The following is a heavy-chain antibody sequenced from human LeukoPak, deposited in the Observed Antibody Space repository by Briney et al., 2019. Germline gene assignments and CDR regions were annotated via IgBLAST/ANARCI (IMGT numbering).Heavy chain of an antibody. Sequence: SVKVSCKASGGTFSSYAISWVRQPPGQGLEWMGRIIPIFGIANYAQKFQGRVTITADKSTSTAYMELSSLRSEDTAVYYCARGYCSSTSRYYWFDPWGEATLVTVSS. V-gene: IGHV1-69*04. D-gene: IGHD2-2*01. CDR2: IIPIFGIA. CDR3: ARGYCSSTSRYYWFDP. J-gene: IGHJ5*02. CDR1: GGTFSSYA.